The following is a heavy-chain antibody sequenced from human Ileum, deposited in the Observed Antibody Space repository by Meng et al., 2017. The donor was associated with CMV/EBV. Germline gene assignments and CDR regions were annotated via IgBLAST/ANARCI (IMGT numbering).Heavy chain of an antibody. CDR1: GFTFSSYG. J-gene: IGHJ6*02. V-gene: IGHV3-30*02. D-gene: IGHD4-23*01. Sequence: GESLKISCAASGFTFSSYGMHWVRQAPGKGLEWVALIRYDGSNKYYADSVKGRFTISRDNYKNTLYLHMNNLRAEDTAVYYCAKEMGVVPLRYYYYGMGVWGQGTMVTVSS. CDR2: IRYDGSNK. CDR3: AKEMGVVPLRYYYYGMGV.